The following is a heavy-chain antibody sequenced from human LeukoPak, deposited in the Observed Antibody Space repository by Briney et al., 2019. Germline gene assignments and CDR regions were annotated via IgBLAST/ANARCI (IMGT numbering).Heavy chain of an antibody. J-gene: IGHJ4*02. CDR1: GGTFSSYA. Sequence: SVKVSCEASGGTFSSYAISWVRQAPGQGLEWMGWIIHIFGTANYAQKFQGRVTITTDESTSTAYMELSSLRSEDTAVYYCARDYYSDSSGYYYNPFDYWGQGTLVTVSS. V-gene: IGHV1-69*05. CDR3: ARDYYSDSSGYYYNPFDY. D-gene: IGHD3-22*01. CDR2: IIHIFGTA.